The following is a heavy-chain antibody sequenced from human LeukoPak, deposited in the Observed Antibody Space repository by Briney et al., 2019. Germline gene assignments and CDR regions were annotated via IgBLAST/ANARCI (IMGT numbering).Heavy chain of an antibody. J-gene: IGHJ6*03. Sequence: GGSLRLSCAASRFTFSNSWVSWVRLAPGKGMEWVANIKQDGSEKYYVDSVKGRFTTSRDNAKNSLYLQMNSLRAEDTAVYYCAGCSTVTTYYYSYYMDIWGKGTTVTVSS. V-gene: IGHV3-7*01. D-gene: IGHD4-17*01. CDR1: RFTFSNSW. CDR3: AGCSTVTTYYYSYYMDI. CDR2: IKQDGSEK.